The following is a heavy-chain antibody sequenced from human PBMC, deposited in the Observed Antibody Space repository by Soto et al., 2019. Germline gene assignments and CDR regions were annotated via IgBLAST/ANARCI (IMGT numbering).Heavy chain of an antibody. CDR3: ALGSDYLFDP. CDR1: GGTFSTYA. D-gene: IGHD4-17*01. V-gene: IGHV1-69*06. Sequence: SVKVSSKASGGTFSTYAISWVRQAPGQGLEWMGGIIPMSGRTTYAQKFQDRVTITADKSTTTAYMELSSLRSEDTAVYYCALGSDYLFDPWGRGTLVTVSS. CDR2: IIPMSGRT. J-gene: IGHJ5*02.